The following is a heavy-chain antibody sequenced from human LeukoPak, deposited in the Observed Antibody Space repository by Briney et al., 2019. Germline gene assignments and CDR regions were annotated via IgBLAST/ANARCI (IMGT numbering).Heavy chain of an antibody. D-gene: IGHD3-22*01. CDR2: IYTSGST. Sequence: SRTLSPTRALSGGATTSVSYYSSWIRQPAGEGLGWIVGIYTSGSTNSNPSLKSRVTISVDTSKNQFSLKLSSVTAADTAVYYWAREPYYYDSSGYYGWFDAWGQGTLVTVSS. CDR1: GGATTSVSYY. J-gene: IGHJ5*02. V-gene: IGHV4-61*02. CDR3: AREPYYYDSSGYYGWFDA.